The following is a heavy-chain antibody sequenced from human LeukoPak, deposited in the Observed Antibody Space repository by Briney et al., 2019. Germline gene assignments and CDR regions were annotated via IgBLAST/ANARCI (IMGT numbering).Heavy chain of an antibody. V-gene: IGHV1-69*01. J-gene: IGHJ6*02. CDR2: IIPIFGTA. D-gene: IGHD2-15*01. CDR1: GGTFSSYA. CDR3: ARDRYLCGSCYSLQSGEGPRPPANLYYYGMDV. Sequence: GSSVKVSCKASGGTFSSYAISWVRQAPGQGLEWMGGIIPIFGTANYAQKFQGRVTITADESTSTAYMELSSLRSEDTAVYYCARDRYLCGSCYSLQSGEGPRPPANLYYYGMDVWGQGTTVTVSS.